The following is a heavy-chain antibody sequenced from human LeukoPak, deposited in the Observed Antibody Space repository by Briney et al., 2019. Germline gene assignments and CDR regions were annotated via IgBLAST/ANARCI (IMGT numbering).Heavy chain of an antibody. CDR2: ISGSGGST. Sequence: QPGGSLRLSCAASGFTFSSYAMSWVRQAPGKGLEWVSAISGSGGSTYYADSVKGRFTISRDNAKNSLYLQMNSLRAEDTAVYYCARDESDYDAFDIWGQGTMVTVSS. CDR1: GFTFSSYA. V-gene: IGHV3-23*01. CDR3: ARDESDYDAFDI. J-gene: IGHJ3*02. D-gene: IGHD4-17*01.